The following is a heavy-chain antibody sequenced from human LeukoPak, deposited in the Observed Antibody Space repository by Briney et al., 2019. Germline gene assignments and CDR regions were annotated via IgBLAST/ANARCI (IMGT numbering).Heavy chain of an antibody. CDR1: GFTFRSYS. CDR2: ISRGSDYI. V-gene: IGHV3-21*01. J-gene: IGHJ4*02. Sequence: GGSLRLSCAASGFTFRSYSMTWVRQAPGKGLEWVSCISRGSDYIYYADSVKGRFTISRDNAKNSLYLQMNSLKAEDTALYYCASRPPPSRGPYDYWGQGTLVTVSS. CDR3: ASRPPPSRGPYDY.